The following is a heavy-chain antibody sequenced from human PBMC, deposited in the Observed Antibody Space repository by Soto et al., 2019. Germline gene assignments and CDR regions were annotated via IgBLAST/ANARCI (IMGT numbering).Heavy chain of an antibody. CDR1: GYTFSRYG. V-gene: IGHV1-3*01. CDR2: INAGNGNT. J-gene: IGHJ6*02. D-gene: IGHD6-25*01. CDR3: ARGGDLGYNYYYGMDV. Sequence: GASVKVSCKASGYTFSRYGKHWLRQAPGQRLEWMGWINAGNGNTKYSQKFQGRVTITRDTSANTAYMELSSLRSEDTAVYYCARGGDLGYNYYYGMDVWGQGTTVTVSS.